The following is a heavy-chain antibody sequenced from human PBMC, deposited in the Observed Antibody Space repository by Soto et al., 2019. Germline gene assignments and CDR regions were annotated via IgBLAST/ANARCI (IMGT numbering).Heavy chain of an antibody. CDR3: ARSSAWSGNVIFLFDY. Sequence: PGESLKISCKGSGYSFTSYWIAWVRQMPGKGLEWMGIIYPGDSDTRYSPSFQGQVTISADKSISTAYLQWNSLKASDTAMFYCARSSAWSGNVIFLFDYWGQGTLVTVSS. D-gene: IGHD6-19*01. V-gene: IGHV5-51*01. CDR1: GYSFTSYW. CDR2: IYPGDSDT. J-gene: IGHJ4*02.